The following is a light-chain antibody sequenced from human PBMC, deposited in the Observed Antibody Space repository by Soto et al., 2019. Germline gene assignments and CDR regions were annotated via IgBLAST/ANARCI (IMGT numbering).Light chain of an antibody. CDR3: SSQGTSSTLV. CDR1: SSDVGYYNY. CDR2: DVS. Sequence: QSALTQPASVSGSPGQMITISCTGTSSDVGYYNYVSWYQQHPGKAPNLMIYDVSNRPSGVSNRFSGSKSGNTASLTISGLQAADEADYYCSSQGTSSTLVFGGGTKVTVL. J-gene: IGLJ1*01. V-gene: IGLV2-14*03.